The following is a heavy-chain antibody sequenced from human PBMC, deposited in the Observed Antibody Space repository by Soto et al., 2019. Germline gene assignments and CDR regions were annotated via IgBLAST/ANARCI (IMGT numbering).Heavy chain of an antibody. V-gene: IGHV1-18*01. CDR2: VGAHTGDS. CDR3: ARPSTSYGDYGWSLAY. Sequence: QVQLVHSGAEVKKPGASVKVSCKASGYPFGGYAIGWVRQAPGQGLEWMGWVGAHTGDSGYAQRFQGRVTLTTETSTSTAYMELRGLRSDDTAVYYCARPSTSYGDYGWSLAYWGQGTLVTVSS. D-gene: IGHD4-17*01. CDR1: GYPFGGYA. J-gene: IGHJ4*02.